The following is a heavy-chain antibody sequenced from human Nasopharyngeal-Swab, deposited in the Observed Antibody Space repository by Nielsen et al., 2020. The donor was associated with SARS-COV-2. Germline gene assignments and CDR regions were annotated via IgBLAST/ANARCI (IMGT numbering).Heavy chain of an antibody. D-gene: IGHD3-3*01. V-gene: IGHV4-61*01. CDR3: ARGGGITIFGVVIIREFDY. Sequence: SETPSLTCTVSGGSVSSGSYYWSWIRQPPGKGLEWIGYIYYSGSTNYNPSLKSRVTISVDTSKNQFSLRLSSVTAADTAVYYCARGGGITIFGVVIIREFDYWGQGTLVTVSS. J-gene: IGHJ4*02. CDR1: GGSVSSGSYY. CDR2: IYYSGST.